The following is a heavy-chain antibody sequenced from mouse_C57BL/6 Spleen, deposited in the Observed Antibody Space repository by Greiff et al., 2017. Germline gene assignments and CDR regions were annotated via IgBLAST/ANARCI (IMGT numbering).Heavy chain of an antibody. J-gene: IGHJ4*01. CDR2: ISSGGSYT. CDR3: AIHEGDYGSTLYAMDY. D-gene: IGHD1-1*01. V-gene: IGHV5-6*01. CDR1: GFTFSSYG. Sequence: EVHLVESGGDLVKPGGSLKLSCAASGFTFSSYGMSWVRQTPAKRLAWVATISSGGSYTSYPDSVKGPFTLSIDNASTPLYLQLSSLTSEATAMYDCAIHEGDYGSTLYAMDYWGQGTSVTVSS.